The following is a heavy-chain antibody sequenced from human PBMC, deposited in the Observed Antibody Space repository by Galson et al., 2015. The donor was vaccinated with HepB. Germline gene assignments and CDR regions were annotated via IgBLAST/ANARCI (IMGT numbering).Heavy chain of an antibody. J-gene: IGHJ6*02. CDR1: GFTFSSYG. Sequence: SLRLSCAASGFTFSSYGMHWVRQAPGKGLEWVAVIWYDGSNKYYADSVKGRFTISRDNSKNTLYLQMNSLRAEDTAVYYCARDRIVVVPAAIPYYYGMDVWGQGTTVTVSS. V-gene: IGHV3-33*01. CDR2: IWYDGSNK. CDR3: ARDRIVVVPAAIPYYYGMDV. D-gene: IGHD2-2*01.